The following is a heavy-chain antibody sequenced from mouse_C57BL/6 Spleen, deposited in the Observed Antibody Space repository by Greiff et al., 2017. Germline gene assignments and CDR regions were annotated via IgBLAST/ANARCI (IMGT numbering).Heavy chain of an antibody. J-gene: IGHJ2*01. CDR3: ARGGELGLSFDY. CDR1: GYSITSGYY. D-gene: IGHD4-1*01. V-gene: IGHV3-6*01. Sequence: DVKLQESGPGLVKPSQSLSLTCSVTGYSITSGYYWNWIRQFPGNKLEWMGYISYDGSNNYNPSLKNRISITRDTSKNQFFLKLNSVTTEDTATYYCARGGELGLSFDYWGQGTTLTVSS. CDR2: ISYDGSN.